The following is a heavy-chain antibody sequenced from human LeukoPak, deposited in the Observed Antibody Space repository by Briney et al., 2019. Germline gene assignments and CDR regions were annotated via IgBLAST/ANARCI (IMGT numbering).Heavy chain of an antibody. V-gene: IGHV1-18*01. CDR2: ISAYNGNT. D-gene: IGHD2-2*01. J-gene: IGHJ5*02. CDR3: ARRYCSSTSCYGANWFDP. Sequence: GASVKVSCKASGYTFTSYGISWVRQAPGQGLEWMGWISAYNGNTNYAQKLQGRVTMTTDTSTSTAYMELRSLRSDDTAVYYCARRYCSSTSCYGANWFDPWGQGALVTVSS. CDR1: GYTFTSYG.